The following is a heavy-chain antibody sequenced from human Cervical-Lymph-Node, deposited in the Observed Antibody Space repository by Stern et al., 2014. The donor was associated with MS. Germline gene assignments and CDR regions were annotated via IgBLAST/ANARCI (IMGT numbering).Heavy chain of an antibody. CDR2: INYSGST. CDR1: GGSISSGDYY. V-gene: IGHV4-30-4*01. J-gene: IGHJ5*02. Sequence: QVQLQQSGPGLVKPSQTLSLTCTVSGGSISSGDYYWSWLRQPPGKGLGGIGYINYSGSTYYNPSLKSRVTISVDTSKNQFSLKLSSVTAADTAVYYCASANCSSTSCPNWFDPWGQGTLVTVSS. D-gene: IGHD2-2*01. CDR3: ASANCSSTSCPNWFDP.